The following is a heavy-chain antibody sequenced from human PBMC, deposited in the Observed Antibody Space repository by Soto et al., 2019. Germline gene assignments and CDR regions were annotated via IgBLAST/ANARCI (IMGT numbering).Heavy chain of an antibody. CDR2: IYYSGST. Sequence: SETLSLTCSVSGGSISSGDYYWNWIRQPPGKGLEWIGHIYYSGSTYYNSSLKSRVTISVDTSKNQFSLKLSSVTAADTAVYYCARYNWYFDLWGRGTLVTVSS. CDR3: ARYNWYFDL. CDR1: GGSISSGDYY. V-gene: IGHV4-30-4*01. J-gene: IGHJ2*01.